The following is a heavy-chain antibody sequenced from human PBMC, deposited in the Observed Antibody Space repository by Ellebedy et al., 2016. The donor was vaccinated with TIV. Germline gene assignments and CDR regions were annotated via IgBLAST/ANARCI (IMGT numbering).Heavy chain of an antibody. D-gene: IGHD6-19*01. CDR2: INPNSGGT. CDR3: ARGQWLVRPLDY. CDR1: GYTFTGYY. J-gene: IGHJ4*02. Sequence: ASVKVSCKASGYTFTGYYMHWVRQAPGQGLEWMGWINPNSGGTKYAQKFQGRVTMTRDTSISTAYMELSRLRSDDTAVYYCARGQWLVRPLDYWGQGTLVTASS. V-gene: IGHV1-2*02.